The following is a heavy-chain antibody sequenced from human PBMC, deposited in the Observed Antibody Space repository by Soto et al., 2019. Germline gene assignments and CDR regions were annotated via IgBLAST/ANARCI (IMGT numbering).Heavy chain of an antibody. CDR2: INHSGST. Sequence: SETLSLTCAVYGGSFSGYYCSWIRQPPGKGLEWFGEINHSGSTNYNPSLKSRVTISVDTSKNQFSLKLSSVTAADTAVYYCASGSKLSMVRGVIMRRYYFDDWGQVTPVTACS. V-gene: IGHV4-34*01. D-gene: IGHD3-10*01. J-gene: IGHJ4*02. CDR3: ASGSKLSMVRGVIMRRYYFDD. CDR1: GGSFSGYY.